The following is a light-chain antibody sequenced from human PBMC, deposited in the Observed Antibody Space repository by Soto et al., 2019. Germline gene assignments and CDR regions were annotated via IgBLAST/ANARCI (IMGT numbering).Light chain of an antibody. CDR1: QRDSGT. CDR2: GAS. V-gene: IGKV3-15*01. J-gene: IGKJ1*01. Sequence: IVMTQSPATLSVSPGEEATLXCRASQRDSGTLVWHQQKPGRAPRLLIYGASTMAKVSPARCSGSGSVTEFTRIISSLQSEDSAVYYGQQYNSWLWTFGQGTKVDIK. CDR3: QQYNSWLWT.